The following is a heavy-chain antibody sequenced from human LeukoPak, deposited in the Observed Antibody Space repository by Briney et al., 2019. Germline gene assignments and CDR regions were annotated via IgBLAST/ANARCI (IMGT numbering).Heavy chain of an antibody. J-gene: IGHJ4*02. Sequence: PSETLSLTCAVYGGSFSGYYWSWIRQPPGKGLEWIGEINHSGSTNYNPSLKSRVTISVDTSKNQFSLKLSSVTAADTAVYYCARGRFWSGYQYFDYWGQGTLVTVPS. D-gene: IGHD3-3*01. CDR2: INHSGST. V-gene: IGHV4-34*01. CDR3: ARGRFWSGYQYFDY. CDR1: GGSFSGYY.